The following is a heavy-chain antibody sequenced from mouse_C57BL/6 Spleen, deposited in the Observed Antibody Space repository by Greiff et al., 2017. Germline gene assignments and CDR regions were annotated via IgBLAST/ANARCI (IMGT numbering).Heavy chain of an antibody. CDR3: ARYPYYSNSDYFDY. Sequence: VPLHQPVSALVNPGASVKMSCKASGYTFTCYWIPWVKQRPGQGLEWIGDLYPGSGSNTYNEKFKSKAILTVDTSSSTAYMQLSSVTSSDSAVYYCARYPYYSNSDYFDYWGQGTTLTVSA. J-gene: IGHJ2*01. CDR1: GYTFTCYW. V-gene: IGHV1-55*01. D-gene: IGHD2-5*01. CDR2: LYPGSGSN.